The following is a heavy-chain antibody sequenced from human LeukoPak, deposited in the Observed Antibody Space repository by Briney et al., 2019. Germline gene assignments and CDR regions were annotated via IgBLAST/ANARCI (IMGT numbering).Heavy chain of an antibody. D-gene: IGHD3-16*01. CDR1: GFTFSGYA. V-gene: IGHV3-30*04. CDR2: ISSDGRTK. J-gene: IGHJ4*02. Sequence: GGSLILSCAASGFTFSGYAIQWVRQAPGKGLEWVGVISSDGRTKYYADSVQGRFTISRDNSENTLFLQMNSLRAEDTAVYYCAKDGGVTGTFDYWGQGTLVTVSS. CDR3: AKDGGVTGTFDY.